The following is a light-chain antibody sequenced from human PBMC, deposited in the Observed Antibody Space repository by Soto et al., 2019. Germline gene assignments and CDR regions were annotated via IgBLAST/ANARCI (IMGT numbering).Light chain of an antibody. CDR2: EAS. V-gene: IGKV1-6*01. CDR3: VQDFKDSRT. CDR1: QGIRND. Sequence: AILMTQSPSSLSASVRDRVTITCRASQGIRNDLAWYQQKPGKAPKLLIYEASTLQSGVPSRFSGSYSGTDFSLTIGSLQPEDFATYYCVQDFKDSRTFVQGTKVEIK. J-gene: IGKJ1*01.